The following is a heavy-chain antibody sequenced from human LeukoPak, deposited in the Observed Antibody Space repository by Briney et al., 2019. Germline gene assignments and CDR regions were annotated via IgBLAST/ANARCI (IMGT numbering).Heavy chain of an antibody. CDR2: ISGSGGST. D-gene: IGHD1-26*01. CDR3: AKDQWELLVFWFDP. CDR1: GFTFSGYA. J-gene: IGHJ5*02. Sequence: PGGSLRLSCAASGFTFSGYAMSWVRQAPGKGLEWVSAISGSGGSTYYADSVKGRFTISRDNSKNTLYLQMNSLRAEDTAVYYCAKDQWELLVFWFDPWGQGTLVTVSS. V-gene: IGHV3-23*01.